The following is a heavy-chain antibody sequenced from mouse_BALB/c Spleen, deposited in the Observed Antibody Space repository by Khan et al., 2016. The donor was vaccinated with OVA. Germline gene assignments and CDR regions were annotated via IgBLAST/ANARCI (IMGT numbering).Heavy chain of an antibody. V-gene: IGHV9-3-1*01. CDR2: FNTYTGET. D-gene: IGHD1-3*01. Sequence: QVQLMQSGPELMKPGESVQLSCKASGFTFTSYCMNWVMQASGKGLQWMVWFNTYTGETTFTDYLKGRFAFSLDTSASTAYLQINSLKSEDTATYFCARVGYNDTIDYWGQGTSLTVSS. J-gene: IGHJ4*01. CDR1: GFTFTSYC. CDR3: ARVGYNDTIDY.